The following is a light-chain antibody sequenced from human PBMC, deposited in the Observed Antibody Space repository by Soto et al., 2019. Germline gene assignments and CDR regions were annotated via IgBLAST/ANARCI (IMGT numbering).Light chain of an antibody. CDR3: QQFLYLPPT. V-gene: IGKV1-12*01. CDR2: AAS. J-gene: IGKJ4*01. Sequence: IQLTQSPSSLSASVGDRVTITCRASQDIGSWFAWYQQKPGKVPKLLIYAASILQSGVPSRFSGSGSGTDFTLTISSLQAEDVAVYYCQQFLYLPPTFGGGTKV. CDR1: QDIGSW.